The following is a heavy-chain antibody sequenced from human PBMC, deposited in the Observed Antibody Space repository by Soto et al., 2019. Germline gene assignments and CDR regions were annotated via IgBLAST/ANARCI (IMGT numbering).Heavy chain of an antibody. V-gene: IGHV3-23*01. CDR1: GFTFSSYS. CDR2: SSNTGDNT. Sequence: PGGSLGLSCVASGFTFSSYSMGWVRQAPGKGLECVSGSSNTGDNTYYADSVRDRFTISRDNSENTLYLQMNSLRPEDTAVYYCARDSAGWFGILVNYFDYWGQGIRVTVSS. J-gene: IGHJ4*02. CDR3: ARDSAGWFGILVNYFDY. D-gene: IGHD3-10*01.